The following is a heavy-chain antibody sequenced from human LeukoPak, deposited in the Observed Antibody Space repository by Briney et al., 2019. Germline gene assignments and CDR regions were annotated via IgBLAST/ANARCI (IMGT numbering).Heavy chain of an antibody. D-gene: IGHD1-26*01. CDR1: GLRFTRYW. CDR2: IYPGESDN. CDR3: ARTRGGSYFSYFDY. Sequence: GGSPEISRQGPGLRFTRYWIGWVRQVPGKGLGWMGIIYPGESDNRLRPLLQGPVPISGDKSISTAYLQWSSLKASDTAMYYCARTRGGSYFSYFDYWGQGTLVTVSS. V-gene: IGHV5-51*01. J-gene: IGHJ4*02.